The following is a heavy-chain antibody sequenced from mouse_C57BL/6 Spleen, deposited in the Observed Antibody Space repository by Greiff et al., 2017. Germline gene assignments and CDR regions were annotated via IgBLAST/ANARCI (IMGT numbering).Heavy chain of an antibody. Sequence: VQLQQSGAELVRPGSSVKMSCKTSGYTFTSYGINWVKQRPGQGLEWIGYIYIGNGYTAYNEKFKGKATLTSDTSSSTAYMQLSSLTSEDSAIYFWARERTIYYGNLGAMDYWGQGTSVTVSS. CDR3: ARERTIYYGNLGAMDY. J-gene: IGHJ4*01. D-gene: IGHD2-1*01. V-gene: IGHV1-58*01. CDR2: IYIGNGYT. CDR1: GYTFTSYG.